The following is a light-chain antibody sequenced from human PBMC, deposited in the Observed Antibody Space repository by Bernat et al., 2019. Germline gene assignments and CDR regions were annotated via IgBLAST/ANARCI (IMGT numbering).Light chain of an antibody. V-gene: IGKV1-27*01. J-gene: IGKJ1*01. CDR3: QKYDSAPKT. CDR2: AAS. CDR1: QDIRNF. Sequence: DIQMTQSPSALSASVGDRVTITCRASQDIRNFLAWYQQKPGKVPTLLIYAASTLQSGVPSRFSGSGSGTDFTLTISSLQPEDFATYYCQKYDSAPKTFGQGTRLEIK.